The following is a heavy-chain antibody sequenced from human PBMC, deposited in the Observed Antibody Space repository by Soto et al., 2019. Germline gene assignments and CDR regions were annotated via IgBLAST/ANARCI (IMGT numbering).Heavy chain of an antibody. CDR2: ISSNGGNT. CDR1: AFTFSSYA. D-gene: IGHD6-19*01. Sequence: EVQLVESGGGLVQPGGSLRLSCAASAFTFSSYAMHWVRQAPGRGLEYVSAISSNGGNTYYANSVKGRFTISRDNSKNTLYLQMGSLRAEDMAMYYCAREAAGFRRYYFDYWGKGTLVTVSS. V-gene: IGHV3-64*01. J-gene: IGHJ4*02. CDR3: AREAAGFRRYYFDY.